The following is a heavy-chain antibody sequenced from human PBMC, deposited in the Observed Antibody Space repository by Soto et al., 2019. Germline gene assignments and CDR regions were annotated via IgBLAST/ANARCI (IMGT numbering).Heavy chain of an antibody. CDR3: ARNAAPGLDY. Sequence: QVQLVQSEAEVEKPGASVKLSCKASGYTFVNYYVHWVRQAPGQGLEWMGFINPTVGSTSYAQKFQGRLTMTRDTSTSTVYMEVSSLRSEDTALYYCARNAAPGLDYWGQGTLVTVSS. CDR2: INPTVGST. D-gene: IGHD6-25*01. V-gene: IGHV1-46*01. CDR1: GYTFVNYY. J-gene: IGHJ4*02.